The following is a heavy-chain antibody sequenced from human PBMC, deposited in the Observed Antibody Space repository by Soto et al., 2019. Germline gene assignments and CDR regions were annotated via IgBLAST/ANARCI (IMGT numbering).Heavy chain of an antibody. CDR2: INHSGST. J-gene: IGHJ6*02. CDR3: ARRRGYSGYDSTWNGYYYYYAMDV. D-gene: IGHD5-12*01. CDR1: GWSFSGYY. Sequence: SETLSLPCTVYGWSFSGYYWSWIRQPPGKGLEWIGEINHSGSTNYNPSLKSRVTISVDTSKNQFSLKLSSVTAADTAVYYCARRRGYSGYDSTWNGYYYYYAMDVWGQGTTVTVSS. V-gene: IGHV4-34*01.